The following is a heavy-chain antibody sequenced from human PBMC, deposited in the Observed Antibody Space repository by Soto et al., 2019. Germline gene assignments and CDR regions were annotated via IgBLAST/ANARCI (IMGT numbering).Heavy chain of an antibody. CDR1: GFAFSDYA. J-gene: IGHJ4*02. CDR2: ISDGDGAT. CDR3: AKGRTFFDF. V-gene: IGHV3-23*01. Sequence: EVHLLESGGGLVQPGGSLRLSCAASGFAFSDYAMTWVRQAPGKGLEWVSDISDGDGATHYADSVKGRFTISRDDSKNTLYLQMDSLRAEDAAVYYCAKGRTFFDFWGQGTRVTVSS. D-gene: IGHD3-16*01.